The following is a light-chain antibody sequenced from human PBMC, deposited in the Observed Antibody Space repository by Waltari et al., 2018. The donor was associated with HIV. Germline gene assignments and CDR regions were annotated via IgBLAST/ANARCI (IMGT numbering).Light chain of an antibody. CDR3: CSYAGSYTKV. CDR2: DVS. Sequence: QSALTQPRSVSGSPGQSVTISCTGTSSDVGGYNYVSWYQQHPGKAPELLIYDVSKRPAGVPDRFAGAKSGNTDSLTISGLQAEDEADYYCCSYAGSYTKVFGGGTKLTVL. J-gene: IGLJ2*01. V-gene: IGLV2-11*01. CDR1: SSDVGGYNY.